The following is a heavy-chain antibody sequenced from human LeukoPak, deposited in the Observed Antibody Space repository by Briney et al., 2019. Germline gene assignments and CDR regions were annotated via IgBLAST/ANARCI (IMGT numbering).Heavy chain of an antibody. J-gene: IGHJ4*02. CDR2: INHSGST. D-gene: IGHD3-22*01. CDR1: GGSFSGYY. V-gene: IGHV4-34*01. CDR3: ARGRSPPITMIVVVRRKTCYYFDY. Sequence: PSETLSLTCAVYGGSFSGYYWSWIRQPPGKGLEWIGEINHSGSTNYNPSLKSRVTISVDTSKNQFSLKLSSVTAADTAVYYCARGRSPPITMIVVVRRKTCYYFDYWGQGTLVTVSS.